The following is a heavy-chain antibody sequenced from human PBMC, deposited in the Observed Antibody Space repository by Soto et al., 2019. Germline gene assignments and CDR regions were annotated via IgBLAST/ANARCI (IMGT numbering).Heavy chain of an antibody. CDR2: ISGSGGST. D-gene: IGHD3-22*01. J-gene: IGHJ4*02. CDR3: AKDPRNYYDSSGYFRAVGTYYFDY. V-gene: IGHV3-23*01. CDR1: GFTFSSYA. Sequence: GGSLRLSCAASGFTFSSYAMSWVRQAPGKGLEWVSAISGSGGSTYYADSVKGRFTISRDNSKNTLYLQMNSLRAEDTAVYYCAKDPRNYYDSSGYFRAVGTYYFDYWGQGTLVTVSS.